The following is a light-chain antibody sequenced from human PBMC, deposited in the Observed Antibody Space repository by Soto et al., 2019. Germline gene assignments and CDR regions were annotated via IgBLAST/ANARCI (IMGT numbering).Light chain of an antibody. Sequence: DIQMTQSPSSLSASVGDRVTITFRASQSISSYLNWYQQKPGKAPKLLIYAASSLQSGVPSRFSGSGSGTDFTLTISSLQSEDFAVYYCQQYNNWPPLTFGGGTKVDI. J-gene: IGKJ4*01. CDR2: AAS. CDR3: QQYNNWPPLT. V-gene: IGKV1-39*01. CDR1: QSISSY.